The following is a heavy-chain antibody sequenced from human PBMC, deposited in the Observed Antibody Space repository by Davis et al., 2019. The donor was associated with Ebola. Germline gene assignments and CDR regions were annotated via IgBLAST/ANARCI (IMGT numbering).Heavy chain of an antibody. Sequence: SETLSLTCTVSGGSISSYYWSWIRQPPGKGLEWIGEINHSGSTNYNPSLKSRVTISVDTSKNQFSLKLSSVTAADTAVYYCARGLRFRGWPFDYWGQGTLVTVSP. D-gene: IGHD6-19*01. J-gene: IGHJ4*02. CDR1: GGSISSYY. CDR2: INHSGST. V-gene: IGHV4-34*01. CDR3: ARGLRFRGWPFDY.